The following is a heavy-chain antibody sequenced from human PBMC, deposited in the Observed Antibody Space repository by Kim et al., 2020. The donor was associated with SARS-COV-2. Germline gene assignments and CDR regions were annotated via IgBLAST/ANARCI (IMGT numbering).Heavy chain of an antibody. Sequence: GGSLRLSCAASGLTFSSYALHWVRQAPGKGLEWVAVISYDGSNKYYADSVKGRFTISRDYSKNTLYLQMNSLRAEDTAVYYCAGGFHSGSGSYYSPVFYWGQGTLVTVSS. J-gene: IGHJ4*02. CDR1: GLTFSSYA. CDR3: AGGFHSGSGSYYSPVFY. CDR2: ISYDGSNK. D-gene: IGHD3-10*01. V-gene: IGHV3-30-3*01.